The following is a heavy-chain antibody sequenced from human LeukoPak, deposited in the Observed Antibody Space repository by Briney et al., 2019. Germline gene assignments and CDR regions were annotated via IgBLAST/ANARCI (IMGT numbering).Heavy chain of an antibody. CDR2: ISGGGVNT. D-gene: IGHD3-22*01. CDR3: AKTLGYSGYFSP. V-gene: IGHV3-23*01. Sequence: PGGSLRISCAASGFTFNSYAMTWVRQAPGKGLEWVSAISGGGVNTYYADSVKGRFTISRDNSKNMLYLQMNSLRAEDTAVYYCAKTLGYSGYFSPWGQGTLVTVSS. CDR1: GFTFNSYA. J-gene: IGHJ5*02.